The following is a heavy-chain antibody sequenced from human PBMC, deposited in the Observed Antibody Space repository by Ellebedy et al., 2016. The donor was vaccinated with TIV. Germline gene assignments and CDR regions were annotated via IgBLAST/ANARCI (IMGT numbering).Heavy chain of an antibody. J-gene: IGHJ6*02. D-gene: IGHD4-11*01. V-gene: IGHV1-18*01. CDR2: ISAYNGNT. Sequence: ASVKVSCXASGYTFTSYGISWVRQAPGQGLEWMGWISAYNGNTNYAQKLQGRVTMTTDTSTSTAYMELRSLRSDDTAVYYCARDPVTTVTYYYYYGMDVWGQGTTVTVSS. CDR1: GYTFTSYG. CDR3: ARDPVTTVTYYYYYGMDV.